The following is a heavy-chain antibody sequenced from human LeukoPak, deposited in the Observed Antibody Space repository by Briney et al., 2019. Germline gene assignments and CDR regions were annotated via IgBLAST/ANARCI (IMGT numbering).Heavy chain of an antibody. CDR3: ARAGYSYGHTGFYDY. V-gene: IGHV3-30*04. CDR1: GFTFSSSA. J-gene: IGHJ4*02. D-gene: IGHD5-18*01. CDR2: FLYDGSNK. Sequence: PGGSLRLSCAASGFTFSSSAMHWVRQAPGKGLEWVAAFLYDGSNKSYADSVKGRFTISRDNSKNTLYLQMNSLRVEDTAVYYCARAGYSYGHTGFYDYWGQGTLVTVSS.